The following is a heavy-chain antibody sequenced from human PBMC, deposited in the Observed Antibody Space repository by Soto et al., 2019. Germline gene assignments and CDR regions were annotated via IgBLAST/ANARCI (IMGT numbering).Heavy chain of an antibody. CDR1: AASLSGSY. D-gene: IGHD1-1*01. CDR3: VRDGTKNLRDWFDT. Sequence: PSETLSLTCTGSAASLSGSYCSGIRHPPGKGLEWIGRIYATGSSDYNPSLKSRITISVDMSKKQFSLTLRSVTAADTAMYYCVRDGTKNLRDWFDTWGQGSLVTSPQ. CDR2: IYATGSS. J-gene: IGHJ5*02. V-gene: IGHV4-4*07.